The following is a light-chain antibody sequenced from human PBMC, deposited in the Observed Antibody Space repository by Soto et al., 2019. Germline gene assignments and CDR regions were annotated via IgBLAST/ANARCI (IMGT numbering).Light chain of an antibody. CDR3: QQSYSTLAT. CDR2: AAS. J-gene: IGKJ1*01. CDR1: QSISSY. Sequence: DIQISQSPSSLSSSVLERFTITCRASQSISSYLNWYQQKPGKAPKLLIYAASSLQSGVPSRFSGSGSGTDFTLTISSLQPEDFATYYCQQSYSTLATFGQGTKVDIK. V-gene: IGKV1-39*01.